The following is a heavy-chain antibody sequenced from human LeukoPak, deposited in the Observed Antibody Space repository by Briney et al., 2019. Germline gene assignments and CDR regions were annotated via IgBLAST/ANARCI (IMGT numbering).Heavy chain of an antibody. D-gene: IGHD3-16*02. CDR2: ISVYNGNT. J-gene: IGHJ3*02. Sequence: SGKLCCKASGYTFTSYGISRVGEAPGQGLEGRGGISVYNGNTNYAQKLQCRVTMTTDTSTSTAYMELRSLRSDDTAVYYCARTALRYDSFDIWGQGTMVTVSS. CDR3: ARTALRYDSFDI. CDR1: GYTFTSYG. V-gene: IGHV1-18*01.